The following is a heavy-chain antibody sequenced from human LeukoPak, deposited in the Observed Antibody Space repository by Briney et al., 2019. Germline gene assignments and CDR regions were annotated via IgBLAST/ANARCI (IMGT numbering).Heavy chain of an antibody. D-gene: IGHD2-21*02. CDR2: ISSSGSMI. Sequence: GSLRLSCAGSGFTFSTYEMNWVRQAPGKGLEWVSYISSSGSMIYYADSVKGRFTVSRDNAKNSLYLQMNSLTVEDTAVYYCAREVADCGGDCSAPWGQGTLVTVSS. V-gene: IGHV3-48*03. CDR1: GFTFSTYE. J-gene: IGHJ5*02. CDR3: AREVADCGGDCSAP.